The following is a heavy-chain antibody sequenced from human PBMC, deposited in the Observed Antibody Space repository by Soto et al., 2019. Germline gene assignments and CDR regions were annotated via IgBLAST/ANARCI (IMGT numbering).Heavy chain of an antibody. D-gene: IGHD3-10*01. CDR2: IYHSGST. V-gene: IGHV4-4*02. J-gene: IGHJ4*02. Sequence: TLSLTCAVSGGSISSSNWWSWVRQPPGKGLEWIGEIYHSGSTNYNPSLKSRVTISVDKSKNQFSLKLSSVTAADTAVYYCAGRLLWFGELSNLFDYWGQGTLVTVSS. CDR3: AGRLLWFGELSNLFDY. CDR1: GGSISSSNW.